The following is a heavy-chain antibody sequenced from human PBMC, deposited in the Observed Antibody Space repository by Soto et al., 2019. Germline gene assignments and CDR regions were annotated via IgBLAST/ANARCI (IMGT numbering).Heavy chain of an antibody. CDR2: ISSSSSYI. J-gene: IGHJ4*02. Sequence: EVQLVESGGGLVKPGGSLRLSCAASGFTFSSYSMNWVRQAPGKGLEWVSAISSSSSYIYYADSVKGRFTISRDNAKNSLYLQMNSLRAEDTAVYSCARDGNDFGHTHPCNEYWGQGTLVTVSS. CDR1: GFTFSSYS. CDR3: ARDGNDFGHTHPCNEY. V-gene: IGHV3-21*01. D-gene: IGHD1-1*01.